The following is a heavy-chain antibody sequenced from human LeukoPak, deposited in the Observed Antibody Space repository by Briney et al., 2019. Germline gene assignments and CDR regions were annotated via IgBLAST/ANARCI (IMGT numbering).Heavy chain of an antibody. D-gene: IGHD6-13*01. J-gene: IGHJ6*03. CDR3: ASCSSSYYYYYYYMDV. CDR1: GDTFTVYY. Sequence: ASVRVSCKASGDTFTVYYMHCVRQAPGQGLEWMGWINANSGGTNYAQKLQGRVTMTRDTSISTAYMELSRLRSDDTAVYYCASCSSSYYYYYYYMDVWGKGTTVTVSS. CDR2: INANSGGT. V-gene: IGHV1-2*02.